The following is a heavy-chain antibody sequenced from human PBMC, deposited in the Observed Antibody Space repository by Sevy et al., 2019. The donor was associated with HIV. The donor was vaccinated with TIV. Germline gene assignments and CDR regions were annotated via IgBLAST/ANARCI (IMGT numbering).Heavy chain of an antibody. D-gene: IGHD1-26*01. V-gene: IGHV3-21*01. J-gene: IGHJ3*02. CDR3: AREWTVGAANDAFDI. CDR1: GFTFSSYS. Sequence: GGSLRLSCAASGFTFSSYSMNWVRQAPGKGLEWVSSISSSSSYIYYTDSVNGRFTISRDNAKNSLYLQMNSLRAEDTAVYYCAREWTVGAANDAFDIWGQGTMVTVSS. CDR2: ISSSSSYI.